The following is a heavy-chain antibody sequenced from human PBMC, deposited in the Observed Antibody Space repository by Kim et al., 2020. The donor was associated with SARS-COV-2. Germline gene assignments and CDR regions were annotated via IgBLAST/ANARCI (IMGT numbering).Heavy chain of an antibody. CDR3: ARARHSGIYIAAYAFDI. CDR1: GGTFSSYA. D-gene: IGHD1-26*01. V-gene: IGHV1-69*13. CDR2: IIPIFGTA. Sequence: SVKVSCKASGGTFSSYAISWVRQAPGQGLEWMGGIIPIFGTANYAQKFQGRVTITADESTSTAYMELSSLRSEDTAVYYCARARHSGIYIAAYAFDIWGQGTMVTVSS. J-gene: IGHJ3*02.